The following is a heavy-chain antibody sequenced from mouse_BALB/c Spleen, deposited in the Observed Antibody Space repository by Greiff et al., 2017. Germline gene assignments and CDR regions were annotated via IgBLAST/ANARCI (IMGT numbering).Heavy chain of an antibody. CDR1: GYTFTSSW. CDR2: IHPNSGNT. D-gene: IGHD1-2*01. V-gene: IGHV1S130*01. J-gene: IGHJ4*01. Sequence: QVQPAAAWSVLVRPGASVKLSCKASGYTFTSSWMHWAKQRPGQGLEWIGEIHPNSGNTNYNEKFKGKATLTVDTSSSTAYVDLSSLTSEDSAVYYCARALLRLRREYYAMDYWGQGTSVTVSS. CDR3: ARALLRLRREYYAMDY.